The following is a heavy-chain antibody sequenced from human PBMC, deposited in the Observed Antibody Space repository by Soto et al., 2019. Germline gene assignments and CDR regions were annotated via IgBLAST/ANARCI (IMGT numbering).Heavy chain of an antibody. J-gene: IGHJ6*02. D-gene: IGHD2-21*02. V-gene: IGHV4-31*03. CDR3: ARGLAYCGGDCYSEGPYYYYYGMDV. CDR1: GGSISSGGYY. Sequence: NPSETLSLTCTVSGGSISSGGYYWSWIRQHPGKGLEWIGYIYYSGSTYYNPSLKSRVTISVDTSKNQFSLKLSSVTAADTAVYYCARGLAYCGGDCYSEGPYYYYYGMDVWGQGTTVTVSS. CDR2: IYYSGST.